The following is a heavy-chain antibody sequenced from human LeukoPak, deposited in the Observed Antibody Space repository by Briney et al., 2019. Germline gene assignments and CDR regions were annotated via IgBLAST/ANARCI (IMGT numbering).Heavy chain of an antibody. CDR3: ARATLIAAAGDFDY. Sequence: SETLSLTCVVSGVSINSSTYWSWVRQSPGKGLEWIGEIYHTGDTNYNPSLKSRVTISVDTSKNQFSLKLSSVTAADTAVYYCARATLIAAAGDFDYWGQGTLVTVSS. J-gene: IGHJ4*02. CDR1: GVSINSSTY. D-gene: IGHD6-13*01. V-gene: IGHV4-4*02. CDR2: IYHTGDT.